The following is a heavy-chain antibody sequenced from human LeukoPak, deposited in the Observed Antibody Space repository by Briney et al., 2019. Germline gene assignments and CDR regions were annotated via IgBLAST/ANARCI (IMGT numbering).Heavy chain of an antibody. J-gene: IGHJ4*02. CDR2: ISAHNGNT. Sequence: GASVKVSCEASGYIFTSYGIIWVRQAPGQGLQWMGWISAHNGNTNYAKKLQGRVTITTDTSTSTVYMELRSLRSDDTAVYYCARAQTTLLLDYWGQGTLVTVSS. V-gene: IGHV1-18*01. CDR1: GYIFTSYG. CDR3: ARAQTTLLLDY. D-gene: IGHD4-11*01.